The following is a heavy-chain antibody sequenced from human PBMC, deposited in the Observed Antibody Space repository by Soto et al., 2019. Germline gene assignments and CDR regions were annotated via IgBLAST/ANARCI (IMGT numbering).Heavy chain of an antibody. Sequence: ASVKVSCKASGYTFTGYYMHWVRQAPGQGLEWMGWINPNSGGTNYAQKFQGRVTMTRDTSISTAYMELSRLRSDDTAVYYCARYIVVLGWFDPWGQGTLVTVSS. CDR1: GYTFTGYY. D-gene: IGHD2-2*01. CDR3: ARYIVVLGWFDP. J-gene: IGHJ5*02. CDR2: INPNSGGT. V-gene: IGHV1-2*02.